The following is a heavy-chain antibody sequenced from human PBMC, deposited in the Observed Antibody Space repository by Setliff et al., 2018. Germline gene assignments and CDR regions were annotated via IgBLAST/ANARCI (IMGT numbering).Heavy chain of an antibody. V-gene: IGHV3-11*01. CDR1: GFTFSYDY. D-gene: IGHD6-19*01. CDR3: ATKAVAGT. J-gene: IGHJ4*02. Sequence: PGGSLRLSCATSGFTFSYDYMRCIRQTPGKGLEWVAYMSSSGSLIYYPDSVKGRFTISRDNAKKSVDLQMNSLRAEDTAVYYCATKAVAGTGGQGTLVTVSS. CDR2: MSSSGSLI.